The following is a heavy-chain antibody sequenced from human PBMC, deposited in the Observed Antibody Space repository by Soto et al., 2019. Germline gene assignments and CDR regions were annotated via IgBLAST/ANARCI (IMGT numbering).Heavy chain of an antibody. CDR3: AKDMVIVGAPDAFDI. CDR2: ISGSGGST. Sequence: HPGGSVKLSSAASGFSFSSYAMSWVRQAPGKGLEWVSAISGSGGSTYYADSVKGRFTISRDNSKNTLYLQMNSLRAEDTAVYYCAKDMVIVGAPDAFDIWGQGTMVTVSS. D-gene: IGHD1-26*01. V-gene: IGHV3-23*01. CDR1: GFSFSSYA. J-gene: IGHJ3*02.